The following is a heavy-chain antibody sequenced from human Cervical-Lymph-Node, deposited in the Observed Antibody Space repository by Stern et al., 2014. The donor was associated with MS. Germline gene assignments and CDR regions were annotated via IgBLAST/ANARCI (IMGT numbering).Heavy chain of an antibody. CDR3: ARQDDFWVDY. D-gene: IGHD3-3*01. CDR1: GFTFSDYY. J-gene: IGHJ4*02. V-gene: IGHV3-11*01. CDR2: ISTNGRSI. Sequence: VQLVESGGALVKPGGSLVISCAASGFTFSDYYMTWIRQSPGKGLELVSHISTNGRSIYYADSVKGRFTISWDNHKNSLYLQMNGLRADDTAVYYCARQDDFWVDYWGQGTLVTVSS.